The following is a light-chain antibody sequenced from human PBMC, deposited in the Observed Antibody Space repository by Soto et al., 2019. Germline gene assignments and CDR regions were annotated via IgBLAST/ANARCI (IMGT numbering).Light chain of an antibody. V-gene: IGLV2-14*01. Sequence: QSALTQPASVSGSPGQSITISCTGTISDVGAYNYVSWYQQHPGKAPKLMIHDVSNRPSGVSNRFSGSKSGNTASLTISGLQAEDEADYYCSSYTSSNTPWVFGGGTKVTVL. CDR2: DVS. J-gene: IGLJ3*02. CDR3: SSYTSSNTPWV. CDR1: ISDVGAYNY.